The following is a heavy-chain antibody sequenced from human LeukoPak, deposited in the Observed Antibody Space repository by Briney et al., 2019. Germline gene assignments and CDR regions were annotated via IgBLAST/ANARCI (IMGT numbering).Heavy chain of an antibody. Sequence: GGSLRLSCAASGFTFSSYAMSWVRQAPGKGLEWVSAISGSGGSTYYADSVKGRFTISRDNSKNTLYLQMNSLRAEDTAVYYCAKDRIDCSSTSCHPLRRYSGYDYFDYWGQGTLVTVSS. CDR2: ISGSGGST. V-gene: IGHV3-23*01. D-gene: IGHD2-2*01. CDR1: GFTFSSYA. CDR3: AKDRIDCSSTSCHPLRRYSGYDYFDY. J-gene: IGHJ4*02.